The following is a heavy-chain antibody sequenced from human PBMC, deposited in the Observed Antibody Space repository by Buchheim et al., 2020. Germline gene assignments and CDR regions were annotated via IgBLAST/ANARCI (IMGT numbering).Heavy chain of an antibody. J-gene: IGHJ4*02. CDR2: ILESECS. V-gene: IGHV4-34*10. Sequence: QVQLQESGPGLVKPSETLSLTCGVSGHFLSGYYWSWIRQSPGKGLEWIGEILESECSNFQPSLKSRVSMLVDTSNSHFSLNLSTVTAADTAVYYCARGRGYCGGGACSFSPLPYDMDHWGQGT. CDR1: GHFLSGYY. CDR3: ARGRGYCGGGACSFSPLPYDMDH. D-gene: IGHD2-15*01.